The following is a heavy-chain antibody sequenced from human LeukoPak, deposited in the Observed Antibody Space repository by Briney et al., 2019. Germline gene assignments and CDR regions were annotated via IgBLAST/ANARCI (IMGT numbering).Heavy chain of an antibody. J-gene: IGHJ4*02. CDR2: ISSSISTI. CDR3: ARDGVASPGLFDY. V-gene: IGHV3-48*02. D-gene: IGHD6-13*01. CDR1: GFTFSTYS. Sequence: GGSLRLSCTASGFTFSTYSMNWVRPAPGKGLEWVSYISSSISTIYYTDSVNGRFTISRDNARNSLYLQMNSLRDEDTAVYYCARDGVASPGLFDYWGQGTLVTVSS.